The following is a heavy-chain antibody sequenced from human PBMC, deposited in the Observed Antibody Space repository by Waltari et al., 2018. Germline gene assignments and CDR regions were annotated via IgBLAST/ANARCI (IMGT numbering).Heavy chain of an antibody. CDR2: IYYSGGT. V-gene: IGHV4-39*07. CDR1: GGSISSSSYY. J-gene: IGHJ4*02. Sequence: QLQLQESGPGLVKPSETLSLTCTVSGGSISSSSYYWGWIRQPPGKGLEWIGSIYYSGGTYYNPSRKSRVTISVDTSKNQFSLKLSSVTAADTAVYYCARDLAAAGTPDFDYWGQGTLVTVSS. CDR3: ARDLAAAGTPDFDY. D-gene: IGHD6-13*01.